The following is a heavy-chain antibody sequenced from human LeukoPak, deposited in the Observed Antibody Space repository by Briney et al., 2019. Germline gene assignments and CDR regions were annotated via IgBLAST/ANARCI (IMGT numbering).Heavy chain of an antibody. CDR3: AREWGLAYDFWSGYYKGNWFDP. D-gene: IGHD3-3*01. CDR2: IIPIFGTA. Sequence: SVKVSCKASGGTFSSYAISWVRQAPGQGLEWMGRIIPIFGTANYAQKFQGRVTITTDESTSTAYMELSSLRSEDTAVYYCAREWGLAYDFWSGYYKGNWFDPWGQGILVTVSS. CDR1: GGTFSSYA. V-gene: IGHV1-69*05. J-gene: IGHJ5*02.